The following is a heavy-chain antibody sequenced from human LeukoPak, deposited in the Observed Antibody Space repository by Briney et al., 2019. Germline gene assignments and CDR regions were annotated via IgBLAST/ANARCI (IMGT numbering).Heavy chain of an antibody. V-gene: IGHV3-7*05. CDR1: GFTFSNYW. Sequence: GGSLRLSCAASGFTFSNYWMNWVRQAPGRGLEWVANIKQDGSEKYYVDSVKGRFTISRDNAKNSLYLQMNSLRAEDTAVYYCARAGQDYWGQGTLVTVSS. J-gene: IGHJ4*02. CDR2: IKQDGSEK. CDR3: ARAGQDY.